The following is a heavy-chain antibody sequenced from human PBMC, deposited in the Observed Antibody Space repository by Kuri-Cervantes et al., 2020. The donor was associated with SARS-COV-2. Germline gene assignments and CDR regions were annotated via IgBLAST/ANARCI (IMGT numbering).Heavy chain of an antibody. J-gene: IGHJ4*02. CDR1: GFTSSSYG. CDR2: SSYDGSNK. Sequence: GESLKISCAASGFTSSSYGMHWVRQAPGKGLEWVAVSSYDGSNKYYADSVTGRFTISRDNSKDTLFLQMNGLRAEDAAVYHCVKGLYSSSYYGLDHWGLGTPVTVSS. CDR3: VKGLYSSSYYGLDH. D-gene: IGHD3-10*01. V-gene: IGHV3-30*18.